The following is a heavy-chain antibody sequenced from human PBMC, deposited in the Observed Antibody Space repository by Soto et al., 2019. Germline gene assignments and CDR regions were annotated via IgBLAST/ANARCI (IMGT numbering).Heavy chain of an antibody. CDR3: AGSIEMATVPDYHGMDV. CDR2: IIPIFGTA. D-gene: IGHD4-4*01. J-gene: IGHJ6*02. Sequence: QVQLVQSGAEVKKPGSSVKVSCKASGGTFSSYAISWVRQAPGQGLEWMGGIIPIFGTANYAQKFQGRVTITADESTSTAYMELSSLRSEDTAVYYCAGSIEMATVPDYHGMDVWGQGTTVTVSS. V-gene: IGHV1-69*01. CDR1: GGTFSSYA.